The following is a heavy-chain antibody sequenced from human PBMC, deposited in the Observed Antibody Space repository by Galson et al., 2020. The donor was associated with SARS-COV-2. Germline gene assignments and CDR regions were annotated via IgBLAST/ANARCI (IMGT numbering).Heavy chain of an antibody. J-gene: IGHJ3*02. V-gene: IGHV3-23*01. CDR1: RLTFSFYA. CDR2: IRGSGAST. D-gene: IGHD1-26*01. CDR3: AKDKRDLLDAFDI. Sequence: GGSLRLSCGASRLTFSFYAISCVRQAPGKGLEWVSAIRGSGASTYYADSVKGRFTISRDNSKNTLFLQMNSLRAEDTAVYYCAKDKRDLLDAFDIWGQGTMVTVSS.